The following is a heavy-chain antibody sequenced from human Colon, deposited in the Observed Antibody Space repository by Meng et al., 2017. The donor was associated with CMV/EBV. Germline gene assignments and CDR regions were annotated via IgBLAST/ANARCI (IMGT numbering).Heavy chain of an antibody. J-gene: IGHJ4*02. CDR1: GLTFSKYW. CDR2: INGDGTNT. CDR3: ATGDGYYYNY. D-gene: IGHD3-22*01. V-gene: IGHV3-74*01. Sequence: GESLKISCVASGLTFSKYWMRWVRQAPGKGLVWVSLINGDGTNTPYADSVKGRFTISRDNAKNTLYVQMNSLRVEDTAVYYCATGDGYYYNYWGRGTLVTVSS.